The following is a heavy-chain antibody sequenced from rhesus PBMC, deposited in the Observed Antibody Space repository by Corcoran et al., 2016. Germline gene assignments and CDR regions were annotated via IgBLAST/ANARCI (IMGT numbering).Heavy chain of an antibody. CDR3: ARVVAYTY. Sequence: QVQLQEAGPGLVKPSETLSLTCAVSGGSFRRYWWRWIRQPPRKGLEWSGEINGNRASTTYTPSLKRRVTISKDASKNQFSLKLSSVTAADTAVYYCARVVAYTYWGQGVLVTVSS. D-gene: IGHD3-16*01. V-gene: IGHV4-80*01. J-gene: IGHJ4*01. CDR2: INGNRAST. CDR1: GGSFRRYW.